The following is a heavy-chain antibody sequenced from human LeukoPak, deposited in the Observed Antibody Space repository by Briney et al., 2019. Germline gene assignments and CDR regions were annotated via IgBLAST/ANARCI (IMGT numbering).Heavy chain of an antibody. J-gene: IGHJ3*02. V-gene: IGHV4-30-2*01. CDR3: ARELAGPSSNDAFDI. Sequence: PSQTLSLTCTVSGDSISSGSYYWSWFRQPPGRGLEWIGYIHQSGNTYYSPSLKSRVTISADRSKNQLSLKLTSVTAADTAVYYCARELAGPSSNDAFDIWGQGTMTVSS. CDR2: IHQSGNT. CDR1: GDSISSGSYY. D-gene: IGHD3-10*01.